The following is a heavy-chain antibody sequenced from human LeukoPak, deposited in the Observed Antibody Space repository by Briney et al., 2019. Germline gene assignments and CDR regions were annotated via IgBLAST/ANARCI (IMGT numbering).Heavy chain of an antibody. J-gene: IGHJ4*02. CDR3: ARGVRYYFDY. CDR2: ISYDGSNK. CDR1: GFTFSSYA. V-gene: IGHV3-30*04. D-gene: IGHD4/OR15-4a*01. Sequence: GGSLRLSCAASGFTFSSYAMHWVRQAPGKGLEWVAVISYDGSNKYYADSVKGRFTISRDNSKNTLYLQMNSLRAEDTAVYYCARGVRYYFDYWGQGTLVTVSS.